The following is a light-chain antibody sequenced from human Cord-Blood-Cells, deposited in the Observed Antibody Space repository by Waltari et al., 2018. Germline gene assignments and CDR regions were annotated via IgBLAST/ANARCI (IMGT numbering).Light chain of an antibody. J-gene: IGKJ1*01. V-gene: IGKV3-15*01. CDR3: QRYNNWPTWT. CDR1: QSVSSN. CDR2: GAS. Sequence: EIVMTQSPATLPVSPGERATLSCRASQSVSSNLAWYQQKPGQAPRLLIYGASTRATGIPARFSGSGSGTEFTLTISSLQSEDFAVYYCQRYNNWPTWTFGQGTKVEIK.